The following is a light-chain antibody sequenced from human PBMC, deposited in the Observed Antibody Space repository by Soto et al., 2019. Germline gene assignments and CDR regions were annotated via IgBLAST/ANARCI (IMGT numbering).Light chain of an antibody. J-gene: IGLJ3*02. CDR3: SSYTSSSAWV. CDR2: EVS. Sequence: QSALTQPASVSGSPGQSITISCTGTSSDVGGYNYVSWYQQHPGKAPKLMIYEVSNRPSGVSNRFSGSKSGNTASLTISGLHAEDDADYYCSSYTSSSAWVFGGGTKVTVL. V-gene: IGLV2-14*01. CDR1: SSDVGGYNY.